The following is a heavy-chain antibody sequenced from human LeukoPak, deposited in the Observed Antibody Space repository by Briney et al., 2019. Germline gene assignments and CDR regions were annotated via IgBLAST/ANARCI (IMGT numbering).Heavy chain of an antibody. CDR3: ARRSRQQLVRRALRDYFDY. Sequence: SETLSLTCAVYGGSFSGYYWSWIRQPPGKGLEWIGEINHSGSTNYNPSLKSRVTISVDTSKNQFSLKLSSVTAADTAVYYCARRSRQQLVRRALRDYFDYWGQGTLVTVSS. V-gene: IGHV4-34*01. CDR1: GGSFSGYY. CDR2: INHSGST. J-gene: IGHJ4*02. D-gene: IGHD6-13*01.